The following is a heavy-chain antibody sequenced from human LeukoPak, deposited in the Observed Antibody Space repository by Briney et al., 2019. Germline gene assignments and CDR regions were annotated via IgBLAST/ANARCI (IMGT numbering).Heavy chain of an antibody. D-gene: IGHD2-15*01. CDR3: ARDRTRYCSGGSCYSGDAFDI. CDR1: GYTLRSYG. J-gene: IGHJ3*02. CDR2: ISAYNGNT. Sequence: ASVKVSCKASGYTLRSYGISWVRQAPGQGLEWMGWISAYNGNTNYAQKLQGRVTMTTDTSTSTAYMELRSLRSDDTAVYYCARDRTRYCSGGSCYSGDAFDIWGQGTMVTVSS. V-gene: IGHV1-18*01.